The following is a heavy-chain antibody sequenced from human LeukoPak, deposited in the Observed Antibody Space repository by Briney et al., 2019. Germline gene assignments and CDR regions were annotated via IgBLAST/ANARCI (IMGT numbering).Heavy chain of an antibody. CDR2: ISSSGGST. CDR1: GISFSSHG. Sequence: GGSLRLSCAASGISFSSHGMHWVRQAPGKGLEWVSSISSSGGSTYYADSVKGRFTISRDNSKNTLFLQMNSLRAEDTAVYYCAKDRLRSYFDHWGQGTLVTVSS. V-gene: IGHV3-23*01. D-gene: IGHD4-17*01. J-gene: IGHJ4*02. CDR3: AKDRLRSYFDH.